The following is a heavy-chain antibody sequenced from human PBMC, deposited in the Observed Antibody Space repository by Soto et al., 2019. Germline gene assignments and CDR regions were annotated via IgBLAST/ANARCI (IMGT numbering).Heavy chain of an antibody. V-gene: IGHV3-11*01. J-gene: IGHJ3*02. Sequence: GGSLRLSCAASGFTFSDYYMSWIRQAPGKGLEWVSYISSSGSTTYYADSVKGRFTISRDNAKNSLYLQMNSLRAEDTAVYYCASPSSRFLEWHYAFDIWGQGTMVTVSS. D-gene: IGHD3-3*01. CDR3: ASPSSRFLEWHYAFDI. CDR2: ISSSGSTT. CDR1: GFTFSDYY.